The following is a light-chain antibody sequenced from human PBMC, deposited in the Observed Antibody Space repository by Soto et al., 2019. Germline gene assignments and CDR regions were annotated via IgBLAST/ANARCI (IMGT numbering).Light chain of an antibody. Sequence: QAVVTQPPSVSGAPGQRVTISCTGTSSNIGAGYDVHWYQLLPGTAPKLLIYGNTNRPSGVPDRFSGSRSGTSASLAITGLQADDEADYYCQSYESTLSGYVFGTGTKLTVL. CDR2: GNT. CDR3: QSYESTLSGYV. V-gene: IGLV1-40*01. J-gene: IGLJ1*01. CDR1: SSNIGAGYD.